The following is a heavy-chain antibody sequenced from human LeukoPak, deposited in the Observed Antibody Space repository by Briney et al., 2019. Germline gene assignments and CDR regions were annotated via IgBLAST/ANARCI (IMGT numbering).Heavy chain of an antibody. CDR1: GYSFTSYW. J-gene: IGHJ4*02. CDR2: IYPGDSDT. CDR3: ARRGYCSGGSCLYFDY. D-gene: IGHD2-15*01. Sequence: GESLKISCKGSGYSFTSYWIGWVRQMPGKGLEWMGIIYPGDSDTRYSPSFQGQVTISADKSISTAYLQWSSLKASDTAMYYCARRGYCSGGSCLYFDYWGQGTLATVSS. V-gene: IGHV5-51*01.